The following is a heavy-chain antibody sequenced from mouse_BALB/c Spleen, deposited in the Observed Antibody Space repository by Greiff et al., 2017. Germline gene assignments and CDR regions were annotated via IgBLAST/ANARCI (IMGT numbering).Heavy chain of an antibody. V-gene: IGHV1S81*02. D-gene: IGHD1-1*01. J-gene: IGHJ2*01. CDR1: GYTFTSYW. CDR3: ARNPYYYGSSPLDY. CDR2: INPSNGRT. Sequence: QVQLQQPGAELVKPGASVKLSCKASGYTFTSYWMHWVKQRPGQGLEWIGEINPSNGRTNYNEKFKSKATLTVDKSSSTAYMQLSSLTSEDSAVYYCARNPYYYGSSPLDYWGQGTTLTVSS.